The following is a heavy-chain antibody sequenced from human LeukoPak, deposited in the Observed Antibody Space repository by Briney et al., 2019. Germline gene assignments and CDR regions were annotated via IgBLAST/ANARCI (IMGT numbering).Heavy chain of an antibody. V-gene: IGHV4-34*01. CDR3: ARGVRSSWYGVADWFDP. Sequence: SETLSLTCAVYGGSFSGYYWSWIRQPPGKGLEWIGEINHSGSTNYNPSLKSRVTISVDTSKYQFSPKLSSVTAADTAVYYCARGVRSSWYGVADWFDPWGQGTLVTVSS. CDR1: GGSFSGYY. CDR2: INHSGST. J-gene: IGHJ5*02. D-gene: IGHD6-13*01.